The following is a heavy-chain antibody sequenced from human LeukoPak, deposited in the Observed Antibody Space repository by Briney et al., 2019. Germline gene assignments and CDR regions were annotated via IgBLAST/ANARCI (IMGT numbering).Heavy chain of an antibody. Sequence: GASVKVSCKASGYTFTCYYMHWVRQAPGQGVEWMGWINPNSGGTNYAQKFQGRVTMTRDTSISTAYMELSRLRSDDTAVYYCASLWKAAAGLEIFDPWGQGTLVTVS. CDR2: INPNSGGT. CDR1: GYTFTCYY. J-gene: IGHJ5*02. V-gene: IGHV1-2*02. D-gene: IGHD6-13*01. CDR3: ASLWKAAAGLEIFDP.